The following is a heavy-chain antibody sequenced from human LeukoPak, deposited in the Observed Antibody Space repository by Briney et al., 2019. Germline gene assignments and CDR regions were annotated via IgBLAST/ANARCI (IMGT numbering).Heavy chain of an antibody. J-gene: IGHJ4*02. Sequence: PSETLSLTCTVSGGSISSSSYYWGWIRQPPGKGLEWIGTIYYNGNTYYNPSLKSRVTISVDTSKNQFFLKLSSVTAADTAVYYCARDHGSGMYWGQGTLVTVSS. CDR1: GGSISSSSYY. D-gene: IGHD3-10*01. V-gene: IGHV4-39*07. CDR3: ARDHGSGMY. CDR2: IYYNGNT.